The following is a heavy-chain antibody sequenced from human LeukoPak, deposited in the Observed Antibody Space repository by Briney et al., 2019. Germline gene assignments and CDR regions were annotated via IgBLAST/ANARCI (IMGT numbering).Heavy chain of an antibody. CDR3: ARDAGITGTTDLDY. J-gene: IGHJ4*01. Sequence: GGSLRLSCAASGFTFSSYSMNWVRQAPGKGLEWVSSISSSSSYIYYADSVKGRFTISRDNAKNSLYLQMNSLRAEDTAVYYCARDAGITGTTDLDYWGHGTLVTVSS. V-gene: IGHV3-21*01. D-gene: IGHD1-7*01. CDR1: GFTFSSYS. CDR2: ISSSSSYI.